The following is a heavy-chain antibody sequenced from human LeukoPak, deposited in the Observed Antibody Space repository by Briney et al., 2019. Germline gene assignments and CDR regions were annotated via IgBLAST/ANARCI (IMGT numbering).Heavy chain of an antibody. D-gene: IGHD3-10*01. Sequence: GGSLRLSCAASGFTVSSNYMSWVRQAPGEGLEWVTAIYSGGSTYYADCAKCRFTISRDNSKNTLYLQMNSLRAEDTVVYYCAREDGSGSDAFDIWGQGTMVTVSS. J-gene: IGHJ3*02. CDR1: GFTVSSNY. CDR2: IYSGGST. CDR3: AREDGSGSDAFDI. V-gene: IGHV3-53*01.